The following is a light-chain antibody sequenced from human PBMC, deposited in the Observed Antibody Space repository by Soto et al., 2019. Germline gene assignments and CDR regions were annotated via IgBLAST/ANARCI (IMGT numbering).Light chain of an antibody. CDR3: LQDYNYPMT. J-gene: IGKJ1*01. V-gene: IGKV1-6*01. Sequence: AIQMTQSPSSLSASVGDRVTITCRASQGIRNDLGWYQQKPGKAPKLLIYAASSLQSGVPSRFSGSGFGTDFTVTFISLQPEVFGTCYCLQDYNYPMTFGQGTKVEIK. CDR1: QGIRND. CDR2: AAS.